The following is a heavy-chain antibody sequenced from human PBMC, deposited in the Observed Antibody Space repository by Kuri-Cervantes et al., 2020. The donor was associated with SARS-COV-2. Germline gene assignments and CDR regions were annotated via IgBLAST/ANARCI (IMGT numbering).Heavy chain of an antibody. D-gene: IGHD4-17*01. V-gene: IGHV3-49*04. J-gene: IGHJ6*03. Sequence: GESLKISCTASGFTFGDYAMSWVRQAPGKGLEWVGFIRSKAYGGTTEYAASVKGRFTISRDDSKSIAYLQMNSLKIEDTAVYYCTRDNLLTTAIYYYYYMDVWGKGTTVTVSS. CDR2: IRSKAYGGTT. CDR3: TRDNLLTTAIYYYYYMDV. CDR1: GFTFGDYA.